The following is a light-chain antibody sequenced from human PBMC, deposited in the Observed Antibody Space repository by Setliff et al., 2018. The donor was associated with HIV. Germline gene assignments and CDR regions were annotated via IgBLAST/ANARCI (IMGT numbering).Light chain of an antibody. Sequence: QSALSQPASVSGSPGQSITSSCTGTSTDIGHYGLVSWYQQHPGRDPQLILFDVNKRPSGVSSRFFGSKSGNTASLSISGLQAGDEADYFCCAYAGSDTCVFGTWTKVTVL. CDR3: CAYAGSDTCV. V-gene: IGLV2-23*02. CDR2: DVN. CDR1: STDIGHYGL. J-gene: IGLJ1*01.